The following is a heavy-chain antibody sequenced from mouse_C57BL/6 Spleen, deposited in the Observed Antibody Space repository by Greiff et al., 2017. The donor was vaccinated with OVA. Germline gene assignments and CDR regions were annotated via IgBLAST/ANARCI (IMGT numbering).Heavy chain of an antibody. V-gene: IGHV1-82*01. CDR2: IYPGDGDT. CDR3: ARSSNWDGGYFDY. Sequence: VQLQQSGPELVKPGASVKISCKASGYAFSSSWMNWVKQRPGKGLEWIGRIYPGDGDTNYNGKFKGKATLTADKSSSTAYMQLSSLTSEDSAVYFCARSSNWDGGYFDYWGQGTTLTVSS. D-gene: IGHD4-1*01. CDR1: GYAFSSSW. J-gene: IGHJ2*01.